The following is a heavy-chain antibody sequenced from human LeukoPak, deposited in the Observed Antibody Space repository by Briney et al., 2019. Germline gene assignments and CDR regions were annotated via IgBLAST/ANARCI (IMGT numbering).Heavy chain of an antibody. Sequence: SETLSLTCAVYGGSFSGYYWSWIRQPPGKGLEWIGEINRSGSTNYNPSLKSRVTISVDTSKNQFSLKLSSVTAADTAVYYCARVFDSSGYYYKFFWFDPWGQGTLVTVSS. J-gene: IGHJ5*02. V-gene: IGHV4-34*01. CDR2: INRSGST. D-gene: IGHD3-22*01. CDR1: GGSFSGYY. CDR3: ARVFDSSGYYYKFFWFDP.